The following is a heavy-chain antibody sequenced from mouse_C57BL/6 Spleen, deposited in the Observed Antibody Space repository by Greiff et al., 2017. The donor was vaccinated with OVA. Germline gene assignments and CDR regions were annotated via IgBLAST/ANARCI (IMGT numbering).Heavy chain of an antibody. Sequence: QVQLKESGAELVKPGASVKLSCKASGYTFTSYWMQWVKQRPGQGLEWIGEIDPSDSYTNYNQKFKGKATLTVDTSSSTAYMQLSSLTSEDSAVYYCARKTGLGFDYWGQGTTLTVSS. CDR1: GYTFTSYW. CDR3: ARKTGLGFDY. J-gene: IGHJ2*01. V-gene: IGHV1-50*01. CDR2: IDPSDSYT. D-gene: IGHD4-1*01.